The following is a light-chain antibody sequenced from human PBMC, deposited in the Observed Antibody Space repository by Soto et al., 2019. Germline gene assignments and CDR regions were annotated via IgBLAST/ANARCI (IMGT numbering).Light chain of an antibody. Sequence: DIVMTQSPLSLPVTPGEPASISCRSSQSLLHSYGFNYLDWYLQKPGQSPQLLIYLGSTRASGVPDRFSGSGSGTDFTLKISSVEAEDVGVYYCMQALQSPYTFGQGTKLEIK. CDR1: QSLLHSYGFNY. J-gene: IGKJ2*01. CDR2: LGS. V-gene: IGKV2-28*01. CDR3: MQALQSPYT.